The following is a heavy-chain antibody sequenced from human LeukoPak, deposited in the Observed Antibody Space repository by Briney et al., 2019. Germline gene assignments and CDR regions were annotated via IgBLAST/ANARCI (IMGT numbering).Heavy chain of an antibody. D-gene: IGHD2-8*01. CDR3: AKGGQNNGNGSAGSNQRLDY. CDR2: ISSSSSYI. V-gene: IGHV3-21*01. J-gene: IGHJ4*02. CDR1: GFTFSSYS. Sequence: GGSLRLSCAASGFTFSSYSMNWVRQAPGKGLEWVSSISSSSSYIYYADSVKGRFTISRDNAKNSLYLQMNSLRAEDTAVYYWAKGGQNNGNGSAGSNQRLDYWGQGTLVTVSS.